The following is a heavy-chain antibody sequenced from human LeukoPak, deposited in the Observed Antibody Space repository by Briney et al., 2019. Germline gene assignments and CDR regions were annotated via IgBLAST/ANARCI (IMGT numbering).Heavy chain of an antibody. Sequence: GGSLRLSCAASGFTFDDYAMHWVRHAPGKGLEWVSGISWSSGSIVYADSVKGRFTISRDNAKNSLYLQMNSLRAEDTAVYYCANGPEDYGDYYFDDWGQGTLVTVSS. CDR2: ISWSSGSI. J-gene: IGHJ4*02. CDR1: GFTFDDYA. D-gene: IGHD4-17*01. V-gene: IGHV3-9*01. CDR3: ANGPEDYGDYYFDD.